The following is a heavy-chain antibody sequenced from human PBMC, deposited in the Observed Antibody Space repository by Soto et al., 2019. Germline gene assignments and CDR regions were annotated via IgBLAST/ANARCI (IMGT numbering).Heavy chain of an antibody. CDR2: IHYGGTT. J-gene: IGHJ5*02. Sequence: QEQLQASGPGLVKPSQTLSLTCTVCGGSISSDKYYWSWIRQSPGKGLEWIGNIHYGGTTYYTPSLKSRLSISVDTSTNQFSLKLTSVTAADTAVYFWAREDKHPNLRGGFGLWGQGTLVSVSS. V-gene: IGHV4-30-4*01. CDR1: GGSISSDKYY. CDR3: AREDKHPNLRGGFGL.